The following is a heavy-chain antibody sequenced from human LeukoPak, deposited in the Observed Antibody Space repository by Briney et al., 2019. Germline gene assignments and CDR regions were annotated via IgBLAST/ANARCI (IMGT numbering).Heavy chain of an antibody. CDR1: GGSISSGSYY. CDR2: IHYSGST. Sequence: LETLSLTCTVSGGSISSGSYYWGWIRQPPGKGLEWIGTIHYSGSTYYNPSLQSRVSMSVDTSKNQFSLKLSSVTAADTAVYYCARWSLRGCSGSPCFDYWGQGTLVTVSS. J-gene: IGHJ4*02. CDR3: ARWSLRGCSGSPCFDY. V-gene: IGHV4-39*07. D-gene: IGHD2-15*01.